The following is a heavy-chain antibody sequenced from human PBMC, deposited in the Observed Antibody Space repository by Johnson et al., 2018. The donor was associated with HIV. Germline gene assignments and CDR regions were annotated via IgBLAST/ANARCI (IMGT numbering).Heavy chain of an antibody. J-gene: IGHJ3*02. D-gene: IGHD2-2*01. CDR3: ARPAIGVLPAGVFDM. Sequence: QVQLMESGGGVVQPGRSLILSCAASGFTFSSYAMHWVCQAPGKGLEWVAVISYDGSNKYYADSVKGRFIISRDNSKKTLYLQMNSLTTDDTAVYYCARPAIGVLPAGVFDMWGPGTMVTVSS. CDR2: ISYDGSNK. CDR1: GFTFSSYA. V-gene: IGHV3-30*04.